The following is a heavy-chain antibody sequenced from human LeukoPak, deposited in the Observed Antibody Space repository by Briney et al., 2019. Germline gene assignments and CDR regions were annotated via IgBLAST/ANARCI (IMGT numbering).Heavy chain of an antibody. Sequence: ASVKVSCKASVYTFTSYDINWMRQATGQGLEWMGWMNPNSGNTGYAQKFQGRVTMTRNTSISTAYMELSSLRSEDTTVYYCATPFYCGGDCYRYWYFDLWGRGTLVTVSS. J-gene: IGHJ2*01. CDR2: MNPNSGNT. V-gene: IGHV1-8*01. CDR3: ATPFYCGGDCYRYWYFDL. CDR1: VYTFTSYD. D-gene: IGHD2-21*02.